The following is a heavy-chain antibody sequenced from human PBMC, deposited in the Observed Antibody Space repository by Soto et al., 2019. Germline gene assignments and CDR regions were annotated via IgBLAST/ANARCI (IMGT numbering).Heavy chain of an antibody. CDR1: GFTFDDYS. CDR2: IQSKAYGVTT. J-gene: IGHJ4*02. D-gene: IGHD3-16*02. V-gene: IGHV3-49*04. Sequence: GGSLRLACTASGFTFDDYSMSWVRQAPGKWLEWVGFIQSKAYGVTTEYAASVKGRLTISRDDYKSIAYLQMNSMKTEDTAVYFCTREPILGELSFLDYWGQGTLVTVSS. CDR3: TREPILGELSFLDY.